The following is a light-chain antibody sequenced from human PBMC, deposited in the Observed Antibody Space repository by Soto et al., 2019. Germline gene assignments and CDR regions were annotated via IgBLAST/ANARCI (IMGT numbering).Light chain of an antibody. CDR1: QSVSSNY. CDR2: GAS. V-gene: IGKV3-20*01. J-gene: IGKJ1*01. Sequence: IVLTQSPGTLSLSPGERGALSCRASQSVSSNYVAWYQQKPGQAPRLLIYGASTRAPGFPARFSGSGSGTDFTLTISRLEPEDFAVYYCQQYGRSPTTFGQGTKVDIK. CDR3: QQYGRSPTT.